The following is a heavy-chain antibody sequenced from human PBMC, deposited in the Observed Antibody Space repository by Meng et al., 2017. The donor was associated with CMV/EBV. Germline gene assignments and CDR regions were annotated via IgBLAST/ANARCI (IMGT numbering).Heavy chain of an antibody. Sequence: HIPLKESGPTLVQPPQTLTLPCTFSGFSLSTSGVGVGWIRQPPGKALEWLALIYWDDDKRYSPSRKSRLTITKDTSKNQVVLTMTNMDPVDTATYYCARIAAAGRFDYWGQGTLVTVSS. CDR3: ARIAAAGRFDY. CDR2: IYWDDDK. CDR1: GFSLSTSGVG. D-gene: IGHD6-13*01. V-gene: IGHV2-5*02. J-gene: IGHJ4*02.